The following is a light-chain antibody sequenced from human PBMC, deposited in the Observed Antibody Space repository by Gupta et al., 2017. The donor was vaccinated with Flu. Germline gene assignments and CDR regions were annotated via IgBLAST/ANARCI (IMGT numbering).Light chain of an antibody. Sequence: QSALTQPPSVSGSPGQSVTISCSGTSSDIGTYNRVSWYQQSPGTAPKLMIYEVSNRPSGVPDRFSGSKSGNTASLTISGLQGEDEADYYCSSYTSSYTFVFGTGTKVTVL. CDR2: EVS. V-gene: IGLV2-18*02. CDR3: SSYTSSYTFV. J-gene: IGLJ1*01. CDR1: SSDIGTYNR.